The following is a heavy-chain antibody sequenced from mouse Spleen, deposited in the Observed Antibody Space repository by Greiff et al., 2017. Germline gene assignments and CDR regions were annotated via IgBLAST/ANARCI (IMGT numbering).Heavy chain of an antibody. V-gene: IGHV1-39*01. CDR2: IDPYYGGT. CDR1: GYSFTGYN. D-gene: IGHD1-1*02. J-gene: IGHJ4*01. CDR3: ARLWSRAMGY. Sequence: VHVKQSGPELEKPGASVKISCKASGYSFTGYNMNWVQQSNGKSLEWIGNIDPYYGGTSYNQKIKGKATLTVDKSASTTYMQLKSLTSEGSAVYYCARLWSRAMGYWGQGTSVTVSS.